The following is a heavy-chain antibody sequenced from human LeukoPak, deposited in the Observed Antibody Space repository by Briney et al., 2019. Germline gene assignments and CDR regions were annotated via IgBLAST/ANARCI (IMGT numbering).Heavy chain of an antibody. V-gene: IGHV1-69*05. J-gene: IGHJ5*02. CDR1: GGTFSSYA. Sequence: SVKVSCKASGGTFSSYAISWVRQAPGQGLEWMGRIIPIFGTANYAQKFQGRVTITTDESTSTAYMELSSLRSEDTAVYYCAGDLSGEVVVAANRRGPHWFDPWGQGTLVTVSS. D-gene: IGHD2-15*01. CDR3: AGDLSGEVVVAANRRGPHWFDP. CDR2: IIPIFGTA.